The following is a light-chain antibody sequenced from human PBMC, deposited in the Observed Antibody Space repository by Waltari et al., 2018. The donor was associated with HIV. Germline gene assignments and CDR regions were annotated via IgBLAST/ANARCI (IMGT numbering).Light chain of an antibody. CDR3: QQTYINPLT. V-gene: IGKV1-39*01. CDR2: GAS. J-gene: IGKJ3*01. Sequence: EIRMTQSPSSLSASTGARNTITCRARQTIHTSLNWFQQKPGKAPQLLIYGASTLQPGVSSRFSGSASVSDFTLTISSLQPEDYATYYCQQTYINPLTFGPGTKV. CDR1: QTIHTS.